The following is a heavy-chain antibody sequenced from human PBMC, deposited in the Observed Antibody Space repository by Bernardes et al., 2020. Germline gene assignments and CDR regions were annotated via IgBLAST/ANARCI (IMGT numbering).Heavy chain of an antibody. V-gene: IGHV4-34*01. CDR1: GGSFSGYY. CDR3: ARVSGIYQLLSSGEYNWFDP. J-gene: IGHJ5*02. Sequence: SETLSLTCAVYGGSFSGYYWSWIRQPPGKGLEWIGEINHSGSTNYNPSLKSRVTISVDTSKNQFSLKLSSVTAADTAVYYCARVSGIYQLLSSGEYNWFDPWGQGTLVTVSS. CDR2: INHSGST. D-gene: IGHD2-2*01.